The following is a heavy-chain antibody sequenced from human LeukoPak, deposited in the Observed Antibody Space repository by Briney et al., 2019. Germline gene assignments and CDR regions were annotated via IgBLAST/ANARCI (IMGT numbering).Heavy chain of an antibody. D-gene: IGHD6-19*01. V-gene: IGHV3-64*01. CDR2: IRSEGSST. Sequence: QSGRSLRLSCVASGFSFSAYTMHWVRQAPGKGREYVSAIRSEGSSTFYPSSVRGRLTIFRDNTKSTLYLQMGSLRAEDTAVYYCTRRYGGHSGWAGYHDSWGQGTLVTVSS. J-gene: IGHJ4*02. CDR1: GFSFSAYT. CDR3: TRRYGGHSGWAGYHDS.